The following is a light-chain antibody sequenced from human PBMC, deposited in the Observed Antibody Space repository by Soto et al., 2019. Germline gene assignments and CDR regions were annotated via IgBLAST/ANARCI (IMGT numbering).Light chain of an antibody. CDR3: QQHNHWLY. CDR1: QSIASN. CDR2: SAP. Sequence: EIVMTQSPATLPVSPGESATLSCRASQSIASNLTWYQQNPGQAPRLLIHSAPARATGIPPRFSGSGSGTEFTLTSSTRQSEDFAVYYCQQHNHWLYFGRGTNLEIK. V-gene: IGKV3-15*01. J-gene: IGKJ2*01.